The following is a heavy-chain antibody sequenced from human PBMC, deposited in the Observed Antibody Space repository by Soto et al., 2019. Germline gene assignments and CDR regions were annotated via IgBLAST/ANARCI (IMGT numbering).Heavy chain of an antibody. D-gene: IGHD3-22*01. CDR1: GFTFSSYG. V-gene: IGHV3-30*18. Sequence: GGSLRLSCAASGFTFSSYGMHWVRQAPGKGLEWVAIISYDGNYKHHADSVKGRFTISRDNSKNTLYLQMNSLRAEDTAVYYCGKVSTYYYDSTFVYWGQGTLVTVSS. J-gene: IGHJ4*02. CDR3: GKVSTYYYDSTFVY. CDR2: ISYDGNYK.